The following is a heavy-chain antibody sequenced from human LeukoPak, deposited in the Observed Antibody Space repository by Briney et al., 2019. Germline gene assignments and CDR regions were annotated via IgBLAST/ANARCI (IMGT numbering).Heavy chain of an antibody. Sequence: GGSLRLSCITSGFTFSNYGFHWVRQARGQGLERTAAIWYDGSNQYYPDSVKGRFTISRDNSKNTIYLQMNSLRIEDTAMYYCARDLSSSWSPGVWGQGTMVSVSS. CDR1: GFTFSNYG. D-gene: IGHD6-13*01. CDR2: IWYDGSNQ. J-gene: IGHJ3*01. CDR3: ARDLSSSWSPGV. V-gene: IGHV3-33*01.